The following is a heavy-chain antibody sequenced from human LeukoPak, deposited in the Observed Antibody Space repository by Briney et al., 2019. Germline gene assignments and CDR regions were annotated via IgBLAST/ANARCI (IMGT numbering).Heavy chain of an antibody. V-gene: IGHV3-30*01. D-gene: IGHD3-22*01. CDR2: ISYDGSNK. J-gene: IGHJ4*02. CDR1: GFTFSSYA. CDR3: ARGDDSSGYDPQAFDY. Sequence: GGSLRLSCAASGFTFSSYAMHWVRQAPGKGLEWVAVISYDGSNKYYADPMKGRFTLSRDNSKNTLYLQMNSLRAEDTAVYYCARGDDSSGYDPQAFDYWGQGTLVTVSS.